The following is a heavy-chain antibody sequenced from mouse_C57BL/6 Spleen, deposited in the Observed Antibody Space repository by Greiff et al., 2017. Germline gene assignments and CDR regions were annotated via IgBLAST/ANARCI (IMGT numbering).Heavy chain of an antibody. J-gene: IGHJ2*01. CDR3: ARGVEGSSYSFDY. Sequence: QVQLQQPGAELVMPGASVKLSCKASGYTFTSYWMHWVKQRPGQGLEWIGEIDPSDSYTNYNQKFKGKSTLTVDKSSSTAYMQLSSLTSEDSAVYYCARGVEGSSYSFDYWGQGTTLTVSS. CDR2: IDPSDSYT. D-gene: IGHD1-1*01. V-gene: IGHV1-69*01. CDR1: GYTFTSYW.